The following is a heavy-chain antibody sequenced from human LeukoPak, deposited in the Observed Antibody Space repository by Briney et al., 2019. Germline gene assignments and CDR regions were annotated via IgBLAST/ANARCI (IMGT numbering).Heavy chain of an antibody. V-gene: IGHV3-74*01. CDR1: GFTFSSYW. Sequence: GGPLRLSCAASGFTFSSYWMHWVRQAPGKGPVWVSRISSEGSSISYADSVKGRFTISRDNSKNTLYLQMNSLRAEDTAVYYCAKEKQRGYSYGSILDYWGQGTLVTVSS. D-gene: IGHD5-18*01. J-gene: IGHJ4*02. CDR2: ISSEGSSI. CDR3: AKEKQRGYSYGSILDY.